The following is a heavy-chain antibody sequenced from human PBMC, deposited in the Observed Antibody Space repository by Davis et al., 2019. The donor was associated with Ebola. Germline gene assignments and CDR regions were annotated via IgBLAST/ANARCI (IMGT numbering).Heavy chain of an antibody. Sequence: ASVKVSCKASGGTFTSYGITWVRQAPGQGLEWMGWINPHNGNTNYAQNVQGRVTMTTDTSTSTAYMEVGSLRSDDTAVYYCARAQFPTTSDHWGQGTLVTVSS. CDR1: GGTFTSYG. CDR3: ARAQFPTTSDH. CDR2: INPHNGNT. J-gene: IGHJ4*02. D-gene: IGHD1-1*01. V-gene: IGHV1-18*04.